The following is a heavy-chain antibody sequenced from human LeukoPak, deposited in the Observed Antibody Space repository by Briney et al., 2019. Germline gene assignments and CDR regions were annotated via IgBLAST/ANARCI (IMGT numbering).Heavy chain of an antibody. CDR3: ARDLDYGSGNFDY. CDR1: GGSISSGDYY. J-gene: IGHJ4*02. CDR2: IYYSGST. Sequence: SETLSLTCTVSGGSISSGDYYWSWIRQPPGKGLEWIGYIYYSGSTYYNPSLKSRVTISVDTSKNQFSLKLSSVTAADTAVYYCARDLDYGSGNFDYWGQGTLVTVSS. V-gene: IGHV4-30-4*08. D-gene: IGHD3-10*01.